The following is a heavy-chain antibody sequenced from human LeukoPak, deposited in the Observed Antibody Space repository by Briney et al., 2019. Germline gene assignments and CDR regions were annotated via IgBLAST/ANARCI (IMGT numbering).Heavy chain of an antibody. Sequence: SETLSLTCAVYGGSFSGYYWSWIRQPPGKGLEWIGEIDHSGSTNYNPSLKSRVTISVDTSKNQFSLKLSSVTAADTAVYYCARGRSPAGFDYWGQGTLVTVSS. CDR2: IDHSGST. D-gene: IGHD1-14*01. CDR3: ARGRSPAGFDY. J-gene: IGHJ4*02. CDR1: GGSFSGYY. V-gene: IGHV4-34*01.